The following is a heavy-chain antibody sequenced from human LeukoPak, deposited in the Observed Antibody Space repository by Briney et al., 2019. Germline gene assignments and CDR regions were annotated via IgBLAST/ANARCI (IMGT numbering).Heavy chain of an antibody. D-gene: IGHD6-13*01. CDR1: GFTFSNYA. Sequence: GGSLRLSCVASGFTFSNYAMGWVRQAPGKGLEWVSGTSGSGDDTYYGDSVRGRLTISRDNSKNMLYLQMDNLRAEDTALYYCAKGYPPPTIEAPGTTLWGQGTLVTVSS. CDR2: TSGSGDDT. CDR3: AKGYPPPTIEAPGTTL. J-gene: IGHJ4*02. V-gene: IGHV3-23*01.